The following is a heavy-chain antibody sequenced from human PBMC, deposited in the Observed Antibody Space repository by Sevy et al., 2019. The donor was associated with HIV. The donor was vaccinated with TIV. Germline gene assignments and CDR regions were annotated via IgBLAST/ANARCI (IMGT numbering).Heavy chain of an antibody. J-gene: IGHJ6*02. Sequence: GGSLRLSCTASGFTFSSYGMHWVRQAPGKGLEWVAVISYDGSNKYYTDSVKGRFTISRDNSKNTLYLQMNSLRAEDTAVYYCAKDQLSSSYNYYYGMDVWGQGTTVTVSS. V-gene: IGHV3-30*18. CDR3: AKDQLSSSYNYYYGMDV. D-gene: IGHD2-15*01. CDR1: GFTFSSYG. CDR2: ISYDGSNK.